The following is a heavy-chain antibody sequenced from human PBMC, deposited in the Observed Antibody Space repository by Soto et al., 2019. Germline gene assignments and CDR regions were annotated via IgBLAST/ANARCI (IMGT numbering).Heavy chain of an antibody. J-gene: IGHJ4*02. CDR3: ARDRDPDFSRGWFDY. V-gene: IGHV1-69*13. D-gene: IGHD6-19*01. Sequence: SVKVSCKASGGTFSSYAISWVRQAPGQGLEWMGGIIPIFGTANYAQKFQGRVTITADESTSAAYMELSSLRSEDTAVYYCARDRDPDFSRGWFDYWGQGTLVTVSS. CDR1: GGTFSSYA. CDR2: IIPIFGTA.